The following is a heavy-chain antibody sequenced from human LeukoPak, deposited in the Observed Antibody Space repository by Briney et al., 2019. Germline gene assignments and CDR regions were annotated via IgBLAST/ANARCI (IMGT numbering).Heavy chain of an antibody. D-gene: IGHD5-24*01. Sequence: PGGSLRLSCAASGFTFSSYSMCWARQAPGKGLEWVSVISSSGGATYYADSVKGRFTISRDNSGNTLYLQMNSLRAEDTAIYYCKMGDGSPPLGQWGQGTLVTVSS. J-gene: IGHJ4*02. CDR1: GFTFSSYS. CDR2: ISSSGGAT. CDR3: KMGDGSPPLGQ. V-gene: IGHV3-23*01.